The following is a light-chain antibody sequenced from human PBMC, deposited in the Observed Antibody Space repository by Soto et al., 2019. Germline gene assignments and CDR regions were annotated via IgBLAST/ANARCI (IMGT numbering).Light chain of an antibody. Sequence: EIVLTQSPGTLSLSPWERATLSCRASQSVTSNYLAWYQQKPGQAPRLLISGASSRATGIPDRFSGSGSGTDFTLTISRLAPEDFAVYYCQQYGSIPFTFGPGTKVDIK. J-gene: IGKJ3*01. CDR3: QQYGSIPFT. V-gene: IGKV3-20*01. CDR1: QSVTSNY. CDR2: GAS.